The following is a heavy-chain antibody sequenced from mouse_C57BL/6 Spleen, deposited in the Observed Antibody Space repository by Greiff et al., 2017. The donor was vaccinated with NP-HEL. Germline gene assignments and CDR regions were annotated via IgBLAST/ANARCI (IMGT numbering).Heavy chain of an antibody. CDR2: ISYDGSN. CDR1: GYSFTSCYY. J-gene: IGHJ2*01. D-gene: IGHD4-1*01. V-gene: IGHV3-6*01. Sequence: EVQLQESGPGLVKPSQSLSLTCSVTGYSFTSCYYCYLIRQSPGNKLEWMGYISYDGSNNYNHSLKNLISLTRDTSKNQFFLNLNSVTTEDTATYDCARDWDYFDDWGQGTTLTVSS. CDR3: ARDWDYFDD.